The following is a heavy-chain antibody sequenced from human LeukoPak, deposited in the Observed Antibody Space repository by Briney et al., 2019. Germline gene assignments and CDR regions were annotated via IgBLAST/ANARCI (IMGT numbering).Heavy chain of an antibody. CDR1: GGSVSSGTYY. V-gene: IGHV4-61*09. Sequence: PSQTLSLTCSVSGGSVSSGTYYWSWIRQSAGKGLEWIGHISTSGNTNYNPSVRSRVTISLDTSKNQFSLKLTSVTAADTALYYCARGGGYYFDTEDYWGQGTLVTVFS. CDR3: ARGGGYYFDTEDY. D-gene: IGHD3-22*01. CDR2: ISTSGNT. J-gene: IGHJ4*02.